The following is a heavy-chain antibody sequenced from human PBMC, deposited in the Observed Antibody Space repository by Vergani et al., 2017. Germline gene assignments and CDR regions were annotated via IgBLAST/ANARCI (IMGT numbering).Heavy chain of an antibody. Sequence: QVHLVESGGGVVQPGRSLSLSCVVSGFTSSYYGMHWVRQAPGKGLEWVAMISYDVTEKYYADSVKGRFTISRENSKSTLYLQMDSLRTAGTAGYYCATKSCSTPGCQIGDIREWGQGTLVTVFS. J-gene: IGHJ1*01. CDR2: ISYDVTEK. CDR1: GFTSSYYG. CDR3: ATKSCSTPGCQIGDIRE. V-gene: IGHV3-30*03. D-gene: IGHD2-2*01.